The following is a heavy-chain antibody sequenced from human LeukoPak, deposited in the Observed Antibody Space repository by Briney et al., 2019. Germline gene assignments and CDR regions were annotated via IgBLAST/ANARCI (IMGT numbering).Heavy chain of an antibody. D-gene: IGHD1-26*01. Sequence: GGSLRLSCAASGFTFSNAWMSWVRQAPGKGLEWVGRIKSKSDGGTTEYAAPVKGRVTISRDDSENTLYLQMNSLRAEDTAVYYCAKDEWELPPQVIDYWGQGTLVTVSS. CDR2: IKSKSDGGTT. J-gene: IGHJ4*02. V-gene: IGHV3-15*01. CDR1: GFTFSNAW. CDR3: AKDEWELPPQVIDY.